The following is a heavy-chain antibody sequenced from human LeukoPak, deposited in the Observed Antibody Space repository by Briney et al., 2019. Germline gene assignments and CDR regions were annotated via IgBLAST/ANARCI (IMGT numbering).Heavy chain of an antibody. J-gene: IGHJ4*02. CDR1: GGSISSYY. Sequence: SETLSLTCTVSGGSISSYYWSWIRQPPGKGLEWIGYTYYSGSTNYNPSPKSRVTISVDTSKNQFSLKLSSVTAADTAVYYCARSHSSSWYYYFDYWGQGTLVTVSS. V-gene: IGHV4-59*01. CDR3: ARSHSSSWYYYFDY. D-gene: IGHD6-13*01. CDR2: TYYSGST.